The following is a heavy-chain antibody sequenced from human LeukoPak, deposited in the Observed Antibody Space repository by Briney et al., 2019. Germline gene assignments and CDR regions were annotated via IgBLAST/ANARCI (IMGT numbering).Heavy chain of an antibody. D-gene: IGHD2-2*01. CDR3: AKTLTGSSTRARFDP. Sequence: PGGSLRLSCAASGFTFSSYGMHWARQAPGKGLEWVSAISGSGGSTYYADSVKGRFTISRDNSKNTLYLQMNSLRAEDTAVYYCAKTLTGSSTRARFDPWGQGTLVTVSS. CDR1: GFTFSSYG. CDR2: ISGSGGST. J-gene: IGHJ5*02. V-gene: IGHV3-23*01.